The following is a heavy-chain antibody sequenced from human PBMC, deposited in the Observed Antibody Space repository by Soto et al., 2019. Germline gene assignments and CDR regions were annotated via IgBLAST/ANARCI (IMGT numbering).Heavy chain of an antibody. J-gene: IGHJ4*02. Sequence: GSLRLSCAASGFTFSSYAMNWVRQAPGKGLEWVSVISGSGDSTYYADSVKGRSIISRDNSKNTLYLQMNSLRAEDTAVYYCARRGPGTYFDYWGQGTLVTVS. CDR3: ARRGPGTYFDY. D-gene: IGHD6-13*01. CDR2: ISGSGDST. V-gene: IGHV3-23*01. CDR1: GFTFSSYA.